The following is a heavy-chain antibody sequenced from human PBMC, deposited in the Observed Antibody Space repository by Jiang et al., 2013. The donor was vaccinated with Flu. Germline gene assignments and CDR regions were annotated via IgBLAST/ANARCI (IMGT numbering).Heavy chain of an antibody. J-gene: IGHJ4*02. D-gene: IGHD4-23*01. CDR2: SSLSLVQ. CDR1: EAPSAAML. V-gene: IGHV1-69*01. CDR3: AREGRPPVVNAGYYFDY. Sequence: SGAEVKKPGSSGXGLLPRLLEAPSAAMLSAGCDRPLDKGLSGWEGSSLSLVQQTTHRSSRAEFTITADESTSTAYMELSSLRSEDTAVYYCAREGRPPVVNAGYYFDYWGQGTLVTVSS.